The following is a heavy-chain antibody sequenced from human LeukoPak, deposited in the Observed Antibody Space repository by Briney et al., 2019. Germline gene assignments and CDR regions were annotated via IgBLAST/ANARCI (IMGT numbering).Heavy chain of an antibody. J-gene: IGHJ4*02. CDR1: GGSFSGYY. D-gene: IGHD3-10*01. CDR2: INHSGST. CDR3: ASSSGSCYTTFDY. V-gene: IGHV4-34*01. Sequence: SETLSLTCAVYGGSFSGYYWSWIRQPPGKGLEWIGEINHSGSTNYNPSLKSRVTISVDTSKNQFSLKLSSVTAADTAVYYCASSSGSCYTTFDYWGQGTLVTVSS.